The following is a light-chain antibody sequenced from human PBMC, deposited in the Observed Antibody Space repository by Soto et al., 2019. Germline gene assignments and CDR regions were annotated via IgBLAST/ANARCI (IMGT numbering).Light chain of an antibody. Sequence: EIVLTQSPGTLSLSPGERATLSCRASQSVRSDYLAWYQQKPGQAPRLHIYGASTRATGIPDRFTGSGSGTDFTLTISRVEPEDFAVYYCQQYVSLPITFGQGTRLEIK. CDR1: QSVRSDY. V-gene: IGKV3-20*01. CDR3: QQYVSLPIT. J-gene: IGKJ5*01. CDR2: GAS.